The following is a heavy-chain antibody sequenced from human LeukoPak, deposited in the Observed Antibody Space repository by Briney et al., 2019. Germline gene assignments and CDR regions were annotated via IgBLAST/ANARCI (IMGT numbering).Heavy chain of an antibody. V-gene: IGHV3-30*02. Sequence: PGGSLTLSCAASGFTFSSYAMYWVRQGPAKEVEGVAYIGYDQTTKYYVDSVKGRFTISRDNSKNTLYLQMNSLREEGPAVYFCARDFLASSSISWWGQGNLGTVSS. J-gene: IGHJ4*02. CDR3: ARDFLASSSISW. CDR2: IGYDQTTK. CDR1: GFTFSSYA. D-gene: IGHD2-2*01.